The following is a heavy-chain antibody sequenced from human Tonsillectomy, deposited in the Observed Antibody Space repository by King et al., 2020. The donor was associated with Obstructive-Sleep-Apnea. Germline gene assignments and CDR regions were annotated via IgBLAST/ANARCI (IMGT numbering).Heavy chain of an antibody. CDR1: GGSINSYY. V-gene: IGHV4-59*01. J-gene: IGHJ4*02. CDR2: ISYSGST. D-gene: IGHD5-24*01. CDR3: ARDRVGRDGYNRFDY. Sequence: VQLQESGPGLVKPSETLSLTCTVSGGSINSYYWSWIRQTPGKGLEWIGYISYSGSTNYNPSLKSRVTISVDTPKNQFSLKLSSVTAADTAVYYCARDRVGRDGYNRFDYWGQGTLVTVSS.